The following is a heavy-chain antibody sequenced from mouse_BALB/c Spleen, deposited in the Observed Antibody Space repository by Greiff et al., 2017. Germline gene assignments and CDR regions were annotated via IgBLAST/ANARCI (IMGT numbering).Heavy chain of an antibody. Sequence: VQLQQSGPELVKPGASVKISCKASGYSFTGYYMHWVKQSHVKSLEWIGRINPYNGATSYNQNFKDKASLTVDKSSSTAYMELHSLTSEDSAVYYCAKEETGYYFDYWGQGTTLTVSS. CDR2: INPYNGAT. J-gene: IGHJ2*01. CDR1: GYSFTGYY. V-gene: IGHV1-31*01. D-gene: IGHD4-1*01. CDR3: AKEETGYYFDY.